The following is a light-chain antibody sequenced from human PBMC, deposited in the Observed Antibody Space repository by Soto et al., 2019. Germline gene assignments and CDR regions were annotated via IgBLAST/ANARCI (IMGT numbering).Light chain of an antibody. CDR2: LNSDGSH. J-gene: IGLJ3*02. CDR1: SGHSSYA. CDR3: QTWGTGIWV. V-gene: IGLV4-69*01. Sequence: QSVLTQSPSASASLGASVKLTCTLSSGHSSYAIAWHQQQPEKGPRYLMKLNSDGSHSKGDGIPDRFSGSSSGAERYLTISGLQYEDEADYYCQTWGTGIWVFGGGTKLTVL.